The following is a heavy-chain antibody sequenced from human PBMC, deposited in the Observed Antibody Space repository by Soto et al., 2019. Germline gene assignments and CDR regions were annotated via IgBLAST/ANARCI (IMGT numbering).Heavy chain of an antibody. D-gene: IGHD3-3*01. CDR1: GGSISSGGYY. CDR2: IYYSGST. J-gene: IGHJ6*02. V-gene: IGHV4-31*03. CDR3: ARGLLTIFGVVTSDGKDV. Sequence: SETLSLTCTVSGGSISSGGYYWSWIRQHPGKGLEWIGYIYYSGSTYYNPSLKSRVTISVDTSKNQFSLKLSSVTAADTAVYYCARGLLTIFGVVTSDGKDVWGQGTTVTVSS.